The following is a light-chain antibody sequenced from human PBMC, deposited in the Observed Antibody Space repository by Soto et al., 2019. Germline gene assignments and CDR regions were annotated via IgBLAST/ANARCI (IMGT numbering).Light chain of an antibody. CDR2: SNS. CDR1: NSNIGRNH. Sequence: QSVLTQPPSASGTPGQRVTVSCSGSNSNIGRNHVYWYQQLPGTAPKLLIYSNSERPSGVPDRFSGSKSGTSASLAISGLRSDDEADYYCATWDDSLNWVFGGGTKLTVL. V-gene: IGLV1-47*01. J-gene: IGLJ3*02. CDR3: ATWDDSLNWV.